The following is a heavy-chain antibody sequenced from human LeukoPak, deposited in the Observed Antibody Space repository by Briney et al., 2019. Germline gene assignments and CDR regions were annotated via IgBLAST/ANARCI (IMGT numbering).Heavy chain of an antibody. V-gene: IGHV3-21*01. CDR2: ISSSSAYI. CDR1: GFTFSTYS. D-gene: IGHD5-18*01. J-gene: IGHJ4*02. Sequence: GGSLRLSCAASGFTFSTYSMNWVRQAPGKGLEWVSSISSSSAYIYYADSVKGRFTIFRDNAKNSLYLQMNSLRAEDTAVYYCARASGDTVDTTTMGSYWGQGTLVTVSS. CDR3: ARASGDTVDTTTMGSY.